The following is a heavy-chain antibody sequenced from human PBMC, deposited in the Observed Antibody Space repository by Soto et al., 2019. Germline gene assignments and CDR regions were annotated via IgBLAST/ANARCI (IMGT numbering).Heavy chain of an antibody. D-gene: IGHD6-19*01. J-gene: IGHJ4*02. Sequence: QVQLQESGPGLLKPSETLSLTCTVSGGSISTYYWSWIRQPPGKGLEWIGYIYYTGSTNHNPSLKSRVTISVDTSENQSALRLSSVTAADTAMYYCARGRHWLDYWGQGTLVTVSS. CDR1: GGSISTYY. V-gene: IGHV4-59*01. CDR2: IYYTGST. CDR3: ARGRHWLDY.